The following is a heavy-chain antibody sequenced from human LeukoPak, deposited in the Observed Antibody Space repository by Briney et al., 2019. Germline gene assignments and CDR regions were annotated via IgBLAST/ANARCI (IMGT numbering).Heavy chain of an antibody. CDR3: ARDYGSYYWDY. Sequence: ASVKVSCKASGGTFSSYAISWVRQAPGQGLEWMGIINPSGGSTSYAQKFQGRVTMTRDTSTSTVYMELSSLRSEDTAVYYCARDYGSYYWDYWGQGTLVTVSS. J-gene: IGHJ4*02. CDR2: INPSGGST. V-gene: IGHV1-46*01. D-gene: IGHD1-26*01. CDR1: GGTFSSYA.